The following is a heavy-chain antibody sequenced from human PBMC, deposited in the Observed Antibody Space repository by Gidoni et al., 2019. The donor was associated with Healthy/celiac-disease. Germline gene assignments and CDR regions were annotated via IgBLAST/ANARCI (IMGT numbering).Heavy chain of an antibody. J-gene: IGHJ3*02. V-gene: IGHV3-23*01. CDR3: AKTIEGYCTNGVCYTWVNAFDI. Sequence: EVQLLESGGGLVQPGGSLRLSCAASGFTFSSYAMSWVRQAPGKGLVWVSAISGSGGSTYYADSVKGRFTISRDNSKNTLYLQMNSLRAEDTAVYYCAKTIEGYCTNGVCYTWVNAFDIWGQGTMVTVSS. D-gene: IGHD2-8*01. CDR2: ISGSGGST. CDR1: GFTFSSYA.